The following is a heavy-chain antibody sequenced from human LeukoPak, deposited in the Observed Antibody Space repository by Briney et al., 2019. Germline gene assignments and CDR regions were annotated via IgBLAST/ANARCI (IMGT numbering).Heavy chain of an antibody. CDR1: GFTFSSYA. CDR2: ISGSGGST. V-gene: IGHV3-23*01. D-gene: IGHD2-2*01. Sequence: GGSLRLSCAASGFTFSSYAMSWVRQAPGKGLEWVSAISGSGGSTYYADSVKGRFTISRDNSKNTLYLEMNSLRAEDTAVYYCARASLLGYCSSASCYQFDYWGQGTLVTVSS. J-gene: IGHJ4*02. CDR3: ARASLLGYCSSASCYQFDY.